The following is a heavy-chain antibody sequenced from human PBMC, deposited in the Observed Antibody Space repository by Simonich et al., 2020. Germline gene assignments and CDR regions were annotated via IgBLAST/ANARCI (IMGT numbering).Heavy chain of an antibody. CDR2: INHRGSP. Sequence: QVQLQQWGAGLLKPAETLSLTCAVYGGSFSGSYWSWIRQPPGKGLGWIGEINHRGSPNYNPPRTSRVTISVDTSTNQFSLKLSSVTAADTALYYCARCGLVNYDILTGYHNWFDPWGQGTLVTVSS. CDR3: ARCGLVNYDILTGYHNWFDP. D-gene: IGHD3-9*01. V-gene: IGHV4-34*01. CDR1: GGSFSGSY. J-gene: IGHJ5*02.